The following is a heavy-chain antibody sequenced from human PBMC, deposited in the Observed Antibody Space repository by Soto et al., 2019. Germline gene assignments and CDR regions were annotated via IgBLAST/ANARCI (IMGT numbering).Heavy chain of an antibody. CDR2: IYYSGST. CDR1: GGSISSYY. Sequence: QVQLQESGPGLVKPSETLSLTCTVSGGSISSYYWSWIRQPPGKGLEWIGCIYYSGSTNYNPSLKSRVTRSVDTSKNQFSLNLRSVTAADTAVYYCARGRWLQLIYFDYWGQGTLVTVSS. V-gene: IGHV4-59*01. D-gene: IGHD5-12*01. CDR3: ARGRWLQLIYFDY. J-gene: IGHJ4*02.